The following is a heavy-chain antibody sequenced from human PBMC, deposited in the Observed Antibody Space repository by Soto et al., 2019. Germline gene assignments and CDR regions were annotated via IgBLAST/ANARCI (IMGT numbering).Heavy chain of an antibody. CDR3: ARDRHCRSTSCYLTQGYYYYYMDV. V-gene: IGHV3-21*01. J-gene: IGHJ6*03. D-gene: IGHD2-2*01. CDR2: ISSSSTYI. Sequence: EVQLVESGGGLVKPGGSLRLSCAASGFTFSTYSMNWVRQAPGKGLEWVSSISSSSTYIYYADSVKGRFTISRDNAKNSLYLQMNSLRAEDTAVYYCARDRHCRSTSCYLTQGYYYYYMDVWGKGTTVTVSS. CDR1: GFTFSTYS.